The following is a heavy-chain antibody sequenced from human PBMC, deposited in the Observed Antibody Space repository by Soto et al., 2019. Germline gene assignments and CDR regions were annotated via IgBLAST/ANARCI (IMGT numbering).Heavy chain of an antibody. Sequence: SETLSLTCTVSGGSISSGDYYWSWIRQPPGKGLEWIGYIYYSGSTYYNPSLKSRVTISVDTSKNQFSLKLSSVTAADTAVYYCASGGVAARLNWFDPWGQGTLVTVSS. D-gene: IGHD6-6*01. V-gene: IGHV4-30-4*01. CDR1: GGSISSGDYY. J-gene: IGHJ5*02. CDR3: ASGGVAARLNWFDP. CDR2: IYYSGST.